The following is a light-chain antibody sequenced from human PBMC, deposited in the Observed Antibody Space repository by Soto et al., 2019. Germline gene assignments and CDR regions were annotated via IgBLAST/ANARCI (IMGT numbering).Light chain of an antibody. V-gene: IGKV3-11*01. CDR2: DAS. CDR3: QQRSNWPPLT. CDR1: QSVSRS. Sequence: EIVLTQSPATLSLSPGERATLSCRASQSVSRSLAWYQQKPGQAPRLFIYDASNRATGVPARFSGNGSGTDVTLTISSLEPEDFAVYYCQQRSNWPPLTFGGGTKVEIK. J-gene: IGKJ4*01.